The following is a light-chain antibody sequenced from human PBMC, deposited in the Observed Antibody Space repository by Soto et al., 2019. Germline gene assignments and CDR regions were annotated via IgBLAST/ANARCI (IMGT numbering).Light chain of an antibody. CDR1: SSDDGCYNS. V-gene: IGLV2-14*01. CDR2: EVS. J-gene: IGLJ2*01. Sequence: QSALTQPTTASGSPGQSITISCTGTSSDDGCYNSVSWYQQHHGNASKLKISEVSNRRSGVSIRFSGSKSGNTASLTISGIQAEDEADYYCSSYTSSSTPVVFGGGTKLTVL. CDR3: SSYTSSSTPVV.